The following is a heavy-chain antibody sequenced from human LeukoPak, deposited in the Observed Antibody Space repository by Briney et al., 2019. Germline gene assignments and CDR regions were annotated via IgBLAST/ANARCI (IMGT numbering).Heavy chain of an antibody. CDR1: GYTFTVYY. Sequence: ASVKVSCKASGYTFTVYYMHWVRQAPGQGLEWMGRINPNSGGTNYAQKFQGRVTMTRDTSISTAYMELSRLRSDDTAVYYCARVLWFGEYYFDYWGQGTLVTVSS. J-gene: IGHJ4*02. CDR3: ARVLWFGEYYFDY. CDR2: INPNSGGT. V-gene: IGHV1-2*06. D-gene: IGHD3-10*01.